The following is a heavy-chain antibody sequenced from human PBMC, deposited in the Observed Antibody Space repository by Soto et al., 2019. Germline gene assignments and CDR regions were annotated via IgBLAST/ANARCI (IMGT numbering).Heavy chain of an antibody. V-gene: IGHV3-15*01. CDR2: IKSKTDGGTT. J-gene: IGHJ6*02. CDR1: GFTFSNAW. Sequence: GGSLRLSCAASGFTFSNAWMSWVRQAPGKGLEWVGRIKSKTDGGTTDYAAPVKGRFTISRDDSKNTLYLQMNSLKTEDTAVYYCTTAAGPPNMVRGVLIPISGMDVWGQGTTVTVSS. D-gene: IGHD3-10*01. CDR3: TTAAGPPNMVRGVLIPISGMDV.